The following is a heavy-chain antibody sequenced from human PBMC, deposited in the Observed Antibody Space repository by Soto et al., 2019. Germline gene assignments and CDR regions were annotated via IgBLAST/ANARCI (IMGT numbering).Heavy chain of an antibody. J-gene: IGHJ2*01. CDR2: IYYSGST. D-gene: IGHD1-26*01. V-gene: IGHV4-61*08. CDR1: GGSISSGDYY. Sequence: SETLSLTCTVSGGSISSGDYYWSWIRQPPGKGLEWIGYIYYSGSTNYNPSLKSRVTISVDTSKNQFSLKLSSVTAADTAVYYCARQLGAWYFDLWGRGTLVTVSS. CDR3: ARQLGAWYFDL.